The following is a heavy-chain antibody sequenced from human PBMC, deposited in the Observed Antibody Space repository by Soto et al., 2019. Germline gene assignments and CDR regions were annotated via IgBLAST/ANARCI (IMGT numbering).Heavy chain of an antibody. CDR2: ISYSGST. D-gene: IGHD1-7*01. V-gene: IGHV4-30-4*01. CDR1: GGSISSGGYY. Sequence: SETLSLTCTVSGGSISSGGYYWSWIRQHPGTGLEWIGHISYSGSTYYNTSLKSRVTISVDTSRNQFSLNLSFVTAADTAVYYCATMGTPATGLYYFDYWGQGTLVTVSS. CDR3: ATMGTPATGLYYFDY. J-gene: IGHJ4*02.